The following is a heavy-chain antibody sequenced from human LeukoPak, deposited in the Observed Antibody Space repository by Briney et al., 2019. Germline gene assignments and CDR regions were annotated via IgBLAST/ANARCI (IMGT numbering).Heavy chain of an antibody. CDR2: IWSDGVNK. CDR1: GFTFSSYG. CDR3: ARDANYYFDY. D-gene: IGHD1-7*01. Sequence: GGSLILSCAASGFTFSSYGMHWVRQAPGKGLEWVAIIWSDGVNKYYGDSVKGRFTISRDNSKNTLYLQMNSLRAEDTAVYYCARDANYYFDYWGQGTLVTVSS. V-gene: IGHV3-33*01. J-gene: IGHJ4*02.